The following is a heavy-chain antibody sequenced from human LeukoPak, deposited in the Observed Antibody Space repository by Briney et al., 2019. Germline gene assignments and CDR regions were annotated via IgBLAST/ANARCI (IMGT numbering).Heavy chain of an antibody. CDR1: GFSFCTYA. CDR3: AREIFGSGSYPDY. V-gene: IGHV3-33*01. J-gene: IGHJ4*02. Sequence: GGSLRLSCAASGFSFCTYAMHWVRQAPGKGLVWVALIWHDASHTFYTDSVKGRFTISRDNSNNPVYRQMNSLGGEDTAVYYCAREIFGSGSYPDYWGQGTLVTVSS. D-gene: IGHD3-10*01. CDR2: IWHDASHT.